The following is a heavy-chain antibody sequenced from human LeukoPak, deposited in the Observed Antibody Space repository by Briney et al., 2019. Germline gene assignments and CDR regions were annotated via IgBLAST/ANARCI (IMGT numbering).Heavy chain of an antibody. Sequence: GSLRLSCAASGFTFSSYWMSWVRQAPGKGLEWVANIKQDGSEKYYVDSVRGRFTISRDNAKNSLYLQMNSLRAEDTAVYYCARNGYFVSSGWAKYFDSWGQGTLVSVSS. J-gene: IGHJ4*02. CDR3: ARNGYFVSSGWAKYFDS. D-gene: IGHD6-19*01. CDR1: GFTFSSYW. V-gene: IGHV3-7*01. CDR2: IKQDGSEK.